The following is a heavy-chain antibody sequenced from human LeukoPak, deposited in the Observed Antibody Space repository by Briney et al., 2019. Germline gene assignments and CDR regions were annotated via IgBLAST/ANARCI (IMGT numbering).Heavy chain of an antibody. J-gene: IGHJ3*02. CDR1: GFTFSSYA. D-gene: IGHD1-26*01. V-gene: IGHV3-30-3*01. CDR2: ISYDGSNK. CDR3: ARDDQVWSYYKVHRSHGAFDI. Sequence: GRSLRLSCAASGFTFSSYAMHWVRQAPGKGLEWVAVISYDGSNKYYADSVKGRFTISRDNSKNTLYLQMNSLRAEDTAVYYCARDDQVWSYYKVHRSHGAFDIWGQGTIVTVSS.